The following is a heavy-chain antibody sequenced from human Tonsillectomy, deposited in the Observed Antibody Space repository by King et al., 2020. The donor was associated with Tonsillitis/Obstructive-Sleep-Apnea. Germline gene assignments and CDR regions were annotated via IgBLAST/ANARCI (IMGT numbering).Heavy chain of an antibody. CDR2: ISSSSSYI. CDR3: ARDSDDAFDI. J-gene: IGHJ3*02. V-gene: IGHV3-21*01. Sequence: QLVQSGGGLVKPGGSLRLSCAASGFTFSSYSMNWVRQAPGKGLEWVASISSSSSYISYADSVKGRFTISRDNDKNSLYLQMNSLRAEDTAVYYCARDSDDAFDIWDQGTMVTVSS. CDR1: GFTFSSYS.